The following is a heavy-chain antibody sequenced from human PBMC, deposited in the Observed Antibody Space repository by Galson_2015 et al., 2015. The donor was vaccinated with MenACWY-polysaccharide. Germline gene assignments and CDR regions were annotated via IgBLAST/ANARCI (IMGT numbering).Heavy chain of an antibody. CDR3: ARDLGGFDP. V-gene: IGHV3-7*01. CDR1: GFTFSRNW. CDR2: IKQDGSET. Sequence: SCAASGFTFSRNWMSWVRQAPGKGLEWVANIKQDGSETYYVDYVKGRFTISRDNAKNSLYLQMNSLRAEDTAVYYCARDLGGFDPWGQGPLVTVSS. J-gene: IGHJ5*02. D-gene: IGHD3-16*01.